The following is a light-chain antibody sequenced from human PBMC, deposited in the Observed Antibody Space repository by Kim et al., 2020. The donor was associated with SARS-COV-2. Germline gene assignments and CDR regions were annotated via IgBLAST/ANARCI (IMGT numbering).Light chain of an antibody. V-gene: IGLV10-54*01. J-gene: IGLJ2*01. Sequence: QAAPLPSPGNSNHVGHQGAVWLQQHQGHPPKPLSDRNNDRPSGISERFSASRSGNTASLTITGLQPEDEADYFCSAWDTSLNAAIFGGGTQLTVL. CDR3: SAWDTSLNAAI. CDR2: RNN. CDR1: SNHVGHQG.